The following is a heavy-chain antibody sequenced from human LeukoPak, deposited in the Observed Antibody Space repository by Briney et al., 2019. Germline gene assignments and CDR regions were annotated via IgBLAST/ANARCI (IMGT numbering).Heavy chain of an antibody. V-gene: IGHV3-30*03. CDR3: AREESSAAGHGEYYFDY. CDR2: ISYDGSNK. Sequence: GGSLRLSCAASGFTFSSYGMHWVRQAPGKGLEWVAVISYDGSNKYYADSVKGRFTISRDNSKNTLYLQMNSLRAEDTAVYYCAREESSAAGHGEYYFDYWGQGTLVTVSS. CDR1: GFTFSSYG. J-gene: IGHJ4*02. D-gene: IGHD6-13*01.